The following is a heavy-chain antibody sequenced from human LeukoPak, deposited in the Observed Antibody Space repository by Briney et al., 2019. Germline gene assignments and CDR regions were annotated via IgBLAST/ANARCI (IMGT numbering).Heavy chain of an antibody. D-gene: IGHD3-3*01. CDR3: ARVVVFGVVSSDYYYYYMDV. J-gene: IGHJ6*03. Sequence: SETLSLTCTVSGGSISSYYWSWIRQPPGKGLEWIGYIYYSGSTHYNPSLKSRVAISVDTSKNQFSLKLSSVTAADTAVYYCARVVVFGVVSSDYYYYYMDVWGKGTTVTVSS. V-gene: IGHV4-59*12. CDR2: IYYSGST. CDR1: GGSISSYY.